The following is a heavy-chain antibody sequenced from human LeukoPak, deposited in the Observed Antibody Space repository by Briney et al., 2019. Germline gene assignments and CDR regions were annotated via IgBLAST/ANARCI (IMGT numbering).Heavy chain of an antibody. J-gene: IGHJ6*02. CDR2: ISGSGGST. Sequence: QAGGSLRLSCAASGFTFSSYAMSWVRQAPGKGLEWVSAISGSGGSTYYADSVKGRFTISRYNSKNTLYLQMNSLRAEDTAVYYCAKDKYYYDSSGYYFDYYYYYGMDVWGQGTTVTVSS. CDR3: AKDKYYYDSSGYYFDYYYYYGMDV. V-gene: IGHV3-23*01. CDR1: GFTFSSYA. D-gene: IGHD3-22*01.